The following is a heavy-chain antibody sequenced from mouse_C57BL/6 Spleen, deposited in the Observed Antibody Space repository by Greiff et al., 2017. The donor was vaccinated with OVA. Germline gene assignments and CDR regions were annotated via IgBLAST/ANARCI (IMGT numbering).Heavy chain of an antibody. CDR2: IDPENGDT. D-gene: IGHD2-10*02. CDR1: GFNIKDDS. V-gene: IGHV14-4*01. CDR3: TTGRSIVAY. J-gene: IGHJ3*01. Sequence: VQLQQSGAELVRPGASVKLSCTASGFNIKDDSMHWVKQRPEQGLEWIGWIDPENGDTEYASKFQGKATITADTSSNTAYLQLSSLTSEATAVYYCTTGRSIVAYWGQGTLVTVSA.